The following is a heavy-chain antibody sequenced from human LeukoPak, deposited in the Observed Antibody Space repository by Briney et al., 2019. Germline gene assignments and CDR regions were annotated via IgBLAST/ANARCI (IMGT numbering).Heavy chain of an antibody. CDR3: ARDASNSLFDY. D-gene: IGHD2-21*01. CDR1: GFTFSSYS. J-gene: IGHJ4*02. V-gene: IGHV3-23*01. CDR2: ISGGGGST. Sequence: TGGSLRLSCAASGFTFSSYSMSWVRQAPGKGLEWVSLISGGGGSTYYADSVKGRFTISRDISKNTLYLQMNSLRAEDTAVYYCARDASNSLFDYWGQGTLVTVSS.